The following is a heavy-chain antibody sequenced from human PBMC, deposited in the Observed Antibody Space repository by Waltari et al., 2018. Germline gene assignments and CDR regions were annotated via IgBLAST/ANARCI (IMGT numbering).Heavy chain of an antibody. CDR1: GGSISSGGYY. CDR3: AREGNMYYYGSGYWYFDL. J-gene: IGHJ2*01. D-gene: IGHD3-10*01. Sequence: QVQLQESGPGLVKPSQTLSLTCTVSGGSISSGGYYWSWIRQHPGKGLEWIGYIYYSGTTYYNPSLKSRFTLSVDTSKNQFSLKLSFVTAADTAVYYCAREGNMYYYGSGYWYFDLWGRGTLVTVSS. CDR2: IYYSGTT. V-gene: IGHV4-31*03.